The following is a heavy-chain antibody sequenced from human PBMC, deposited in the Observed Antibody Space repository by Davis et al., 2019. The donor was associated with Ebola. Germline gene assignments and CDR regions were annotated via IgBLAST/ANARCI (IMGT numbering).Heavy chain of an antibody. CDR1: GYSFTSYW. CDR2: IYPGDSDT. J-gene: IGHJ3*02. V-gene: IGHV5-51*01. CDR3: ASGGGDGYNSDAFDI. D-gene: IGHD5-24*01. Sequence: GESLKISCKGSGYSFTSYWIGWVRQMPGKGLEWMGIIYPGDSDTRYSPSFQGQVTISAEKSISTAYLQWSSLKASDTAMYYCASGGGDGYNSDAFDIWGQGTMVTVSS.